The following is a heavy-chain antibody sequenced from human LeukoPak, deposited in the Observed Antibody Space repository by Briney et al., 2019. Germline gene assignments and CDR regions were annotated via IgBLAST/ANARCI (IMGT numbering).Heavy chain of an antibody. CDR2: IYYSGST. CDR1: GGSISSYY. Sequence: SETLSLTCTVSGGSISSYYWSWIRQPPGKGLEWIGYIYYSGSTNYNPALKSRVTISVDTSKNQFSLKLSSVTAADTAVYYCARRYCTSTSCYYYFDYWGQGTLVTVSS. J-gene: IGHJ4*02. CDR3: ARRYCTSTSCYYYFDY. D-gene: IGHD2-2*01. V-gene: IGHV4-59*01.